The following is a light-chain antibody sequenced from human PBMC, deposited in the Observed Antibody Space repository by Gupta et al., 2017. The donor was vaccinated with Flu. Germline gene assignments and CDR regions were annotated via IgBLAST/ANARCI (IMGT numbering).Light chain of an antibody. Sequence: QSPSTQPPAVSGSPGQLVTIPCTGTSNDVGGYNRVSWYEQRPGEAPKLILCDVTERPAGVPDRFSGSTSGNTAPLTISGLQADDDADYYCCSNAGRVTWVFGTGTTVTVL. CDR3: CSNAGRVTWV. V-gene: IGLV2-11*01. CDR2: DVT. CDR1: SNDVGGYNR. J-gene: IGLJ1*01.